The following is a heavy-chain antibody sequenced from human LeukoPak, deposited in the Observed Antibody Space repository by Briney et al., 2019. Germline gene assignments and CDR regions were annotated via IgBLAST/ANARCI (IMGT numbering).Heavy chain of an antibody. D-gene: IGHD6-19*01. CDR1: GFTVSSNY. CDR2: IYNGGST. V-gene: IGHV3-66*01. J-gene: IGHJ5*02. CDR3: ARDAEAGTGWFDP. Sequence: GGSLRLSCAASGFTVSSNYMSWVRQAPGKGLEWVSVIYNGGSTYYADSVKGRFTISRDNSKNTLYLQMNSLRAEDTAVYYCARDAEAGTGWFDPWGQGTLVTVSS.